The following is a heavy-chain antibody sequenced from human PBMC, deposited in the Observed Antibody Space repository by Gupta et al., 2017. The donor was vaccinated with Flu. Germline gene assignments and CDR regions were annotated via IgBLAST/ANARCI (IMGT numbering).Heavy chain of an antibody. CDR1: GGPTTSSSHY. D-gene: IGHD4-17*01. J-gene: IGHJ4*02. Sequence: QLQLQESGPGLVKPSATLSLTCTVTGGPTTSSSHYWSWIRQPPGKGLEYIGSVYYVGSTYHNPSLQSRVTISIDTSKNQFSLQLTSVTAADTAVYYCARSGDYFDTWGQGALVTVSS. CDR2: VYYVGST. V-gene: IGHV4-39*01. CDR3: ARSGDYFDT.